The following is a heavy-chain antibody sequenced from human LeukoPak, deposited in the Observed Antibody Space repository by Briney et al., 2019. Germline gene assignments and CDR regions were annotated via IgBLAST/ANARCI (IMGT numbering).Heavy chain of an antibody. J-gene: IGHJ4*02. CDR1: GYTLTTYY. D-gene: IGHD3-9*01. CDR3: ARGGYYEVLTGYSNY. V-gene: IGHV1-2*02. Sequence: ASVKVSCKASGYTLTTYYMHWVRQAPGQGLEWMGWINPNSGDANYAQKFQGRVTLTWDTSINTAYMELSWLTSDDTAVYYCARGGYYEVLTGYSNYWGQGTLVTVSS. CDR2: INPNSGDA.